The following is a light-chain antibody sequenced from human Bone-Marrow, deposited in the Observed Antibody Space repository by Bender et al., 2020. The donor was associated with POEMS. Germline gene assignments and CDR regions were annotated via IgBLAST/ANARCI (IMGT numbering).Light chain of an antibody. V-gene: IGLV3-25*03. CDR2: KDS. CDR3: QSTDSSGNVV. Sequence: SYELTQPPSVSVSPGQTARITCSADALAKQYAYWYQQKPGQAPVMLIYKDSERPSGIPERFSGSTSGTTVTLTISGVQAEDEADYYCQSTDSSGNVVFGGGTKLTAL. CDR1: ALAKQY. J-gene: IGLJ2*01.